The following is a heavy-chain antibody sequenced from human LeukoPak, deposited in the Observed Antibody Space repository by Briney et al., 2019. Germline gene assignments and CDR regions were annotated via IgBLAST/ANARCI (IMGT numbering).Heavy chain of an antibody. V-gene: IGHV4-59*01. CDR3: ARGYDIDV. CDR2: IYYTGTT. Sequence: PSETLSLTCTVSGGSISNYYWSWIRQPPGEALEWIGYIYYTGTTKYNPSLKSRATISLDTPKNQFSLKLTSVTAADTALFFCARGYDIDVWGQGTTVTVSS. J-gene: IGHJ6*02. CDR1: GGSISNYY.